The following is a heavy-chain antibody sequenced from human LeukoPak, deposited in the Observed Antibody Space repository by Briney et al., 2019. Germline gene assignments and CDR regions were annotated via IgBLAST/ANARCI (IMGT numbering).Heavy chain of an antibody. V-gene: IGHV3-23*01. CDR2: ISGSGGST. CDR1: GFSVSDFV. J-gene: IGHJ4*02. CDR3: AKGGCSSSSCSVFY. Sequence: PGGSLRLSCAASGFSVSDFVMTWVRQAPGKGLEWVSGISGSGGSTYYAGSVKGRFTISRDNSKNTLYLQMNSLRAEDTAVYYCAKGGCSSSSCSVFYWGQGTLVTVSS. D-gene: IGHD2-15*01.